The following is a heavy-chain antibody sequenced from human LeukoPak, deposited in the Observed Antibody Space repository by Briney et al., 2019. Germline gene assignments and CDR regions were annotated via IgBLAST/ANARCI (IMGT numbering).Heavy chain of an antibody. CDR1: GYTFTSYD. Sequence: ASVKVSCTASGYTFTSYDINWVRQATGQGLEWMGWMNPNSGNTGYAQKFQGRVTMTRNTSISTAYMELSSLRSEDTAVYYCASKTVAVQGDDAFDIWGQGTMVTVSS. CDR2: MNPNSGNT. D-gene: IGHD6-19*01. V-gene: IGHV1-8*01. CDR3: ASKTVAVQGDDAFDI. J-gene: IGHJ3*02.